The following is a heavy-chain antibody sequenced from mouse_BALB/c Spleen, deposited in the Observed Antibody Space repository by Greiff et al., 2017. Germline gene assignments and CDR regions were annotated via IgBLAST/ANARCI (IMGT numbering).Heavy chain of an antibody. CDR1: GFNIKDTY. Sequence: EVKLMESGAELVKPGASVKLSCTASGFNIKDTYMHWVKQRPEQGLEWIGRIDPANGNTKYDPKFQGKATITADTSSNTAYLQLSSLTSEDTAVYYCARSGGYDGLDYAMDYWGQGTSVTVSS. CDR2: IDPANGNT. D-gene: IGHD2-2*01. J-gene: IGHJ4*01. V-gene: IGHV14-3*02. CDR3: ARSGGYDGLDYAMDY.